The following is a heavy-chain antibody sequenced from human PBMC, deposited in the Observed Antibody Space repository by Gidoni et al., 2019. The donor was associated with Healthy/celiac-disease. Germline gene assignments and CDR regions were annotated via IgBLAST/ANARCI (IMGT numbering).Heavy chain of an antibody. V-gene: IGHV3-23*01. D-gene: IGHD4-17*01. CDR3: AKGNGDYDYWYFDL. J-gene: IGHJ2*01. CDR1: GFTFSSYA. Sequence: EVQLLESGGGLVHPARSLRLSCAASGFTFSSYAMSWVRQAPGKGLEWVSAISGSGGSTYYADSVKGRFTISRDNSKNTLYLQMNSLRAEDTAVYYCAKGNGDYDYWYFDLWGRGTLVTVSS. CDR2: ISGSGGST.